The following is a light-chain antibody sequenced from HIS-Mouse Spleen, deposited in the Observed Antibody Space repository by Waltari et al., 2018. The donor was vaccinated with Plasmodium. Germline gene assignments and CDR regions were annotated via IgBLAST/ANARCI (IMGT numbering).Light chain of an antibody. CDR2: DVS. V-gene: IGLV2-14*03. CDR1: SSDVGGYNS. CDR3: SSYTSSSTLNYV. Sequence: QSALTQPASVSGSPGQSITIPCTGTSSDVGGYNSVSWYQQHPGNAPKLMIYDVSNRPSGVSTRFSGSKSGNTTTLTISGLQAEDEADYYCSSYTSSSTLNYVFGTGTKVTVL. J-gene: IGLJ1*01.